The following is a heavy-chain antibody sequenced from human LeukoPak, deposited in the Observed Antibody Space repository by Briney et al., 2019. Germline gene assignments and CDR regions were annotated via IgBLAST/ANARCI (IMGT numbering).Heavy chain of an antibody. CDR2: ISSSSSYI. V-gene: IGHV3-21*01. CDR3: ARAVAGNFDY. CDR1: GFTFSSYS. J-gene: IGHJ4*02. Sequence: GGSLRLSCAASGFTFSSYSMNWVRQAPGKGLEWVSSISSSSSYIYYADSAKGRFTISRDNAKNSLYLQMNSLRAEDTAVYYCARAVAGNFDYWGQGTLVTVSS. D-gene: IGHD6-19*01.